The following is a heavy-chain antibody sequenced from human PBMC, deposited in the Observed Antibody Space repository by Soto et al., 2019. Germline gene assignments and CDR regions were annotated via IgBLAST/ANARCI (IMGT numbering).Heavy chain of an antibody. V-gene: IGHV3-66*01. CDR1: GFTVSSNY. CDR3: ARDYGSGGSCYDY. Sequence: EVQLVESGGGLVQPGGSLRLSCAASGFTVSSNYMSWVRQAPGKGLEWVSVIYSGGSTYYADSVKGRFTISRDISKNTLYLQMNSLRAEDTAVYYCARDYGSGGSCYDYWGQGTLVTVSS. D-gene: IGHD2-15*01. J-gene: IGHJ4*02. CDR2: IYSGGST.